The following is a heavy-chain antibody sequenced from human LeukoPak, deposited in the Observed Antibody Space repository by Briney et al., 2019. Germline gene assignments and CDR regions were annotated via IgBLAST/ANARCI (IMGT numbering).Heavy chain of an antibody. D-gene: IGHD3-10*01. CDR1: GGTFSSYA. Sequence: SVKVSCKASGGTFSSYAISWVRQAPGQGLEWMGGIIPIFGTANYAQKFQGRVTITADKSTSTAYMELSSLRSEDTAVYYCARVGVRGANVVDFWGQGTLVTVSS. J-gene: IGHJ4*02. V-gene: IGHV1-69*06. CDR2: IIPIFGTA. CDR3: ARVGVRGANVVDF.